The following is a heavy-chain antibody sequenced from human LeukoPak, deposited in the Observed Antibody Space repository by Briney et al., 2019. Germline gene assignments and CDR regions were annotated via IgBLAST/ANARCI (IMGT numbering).Heavy chain of an antibody. CDR3: ARGHYDILTGYYNEDYFDY. Sequence: PSETLSLTCSVSGGSISSHYWSWIRHPPGKGLEWIGYIYYSGSTNYNPSLKSRVTISVDTSKNQFSLKLSSVTAADTAVYYCARGHYDILTGYYNEDYFDYWGQGTLVTVSS. D-gene: IGHD3-9*01. CDR1: GGSISSHY. CDR2: IYYSGST. V-gene: IGHV4-59*11. J-gene: IGHJ4*02.